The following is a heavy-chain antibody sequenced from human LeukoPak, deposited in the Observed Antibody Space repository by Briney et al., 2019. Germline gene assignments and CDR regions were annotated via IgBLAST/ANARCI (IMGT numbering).Heavy chain of an antibody. Sequence: SGGSLRLSCAASGFTFSDYYMSWIRQAPGKGLEWVSYISSSGSTIYYADSVKGRFTISRDNSKNTLFLQMNSLRAEDTAVYYCARARYCSSISCRDAFDIWGQGTMVTVSS. CDR1: GFTFSDYY. CDR2: ISSSGSTI. J-gene: IGHJ3*02. D-gene: IGHD2-2*01. CDR3: ARARYCSSISCRDAFDI. V-gene: IGHV3-11*04.